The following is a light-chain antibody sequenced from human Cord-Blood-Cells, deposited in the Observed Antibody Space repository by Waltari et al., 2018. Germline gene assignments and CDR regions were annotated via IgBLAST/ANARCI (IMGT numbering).Light chain of an antibody. J-gene: IGLJ2*01. CDR3: SSYAGSNNFDVV. CDR1: TRDAGGYNY. V-gene: IGLV2-8*01. CDR2: EVS. Sequence: QSALTQPHYAPGSPRQTVTISCTGTTRDAGGYNYVYCYQQHPGKAPKLLIYEVSKRRSGVPDRFSGSKSGNTASLTVSGLQAEDEADYYCSSYAGSNNFDVVFGGGTKLTVL.